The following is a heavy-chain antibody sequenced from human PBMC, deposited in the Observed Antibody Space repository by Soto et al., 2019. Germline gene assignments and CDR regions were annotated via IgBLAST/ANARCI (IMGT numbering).Heavy chain of an antibody. V-gene: IGHV1-18*01. Sequence: QVQLVQSGAEVKKPGASLKVFCKTSGYTFTTYGISWVRQAPGQGLEWMGWISAYNGNTNYAQKLQGRVTMTTDTSTSTAYMELRSLRSDDTAVYYCARAFAAGGSYGHWGQGTLVTVSS. CDR3: ARAFAAGGSYGH. J-gene: IGHJ4*02. CDR1: GYTFTTYG. D-gene: IGHD1-26*01. CDR2: ISAYNGNT.